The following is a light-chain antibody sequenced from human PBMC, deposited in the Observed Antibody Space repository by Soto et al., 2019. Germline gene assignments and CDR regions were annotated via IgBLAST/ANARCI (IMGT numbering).Light chain of an antibody. Sequence: QSVLTQPPSASGSPGQSVTISCTGTSSDVGAYNYVSWYQQHAGKAPKLVIYGVTKRPSGVPDRFSGSKSANTASLTVSGLQAEDEADYYCSSFASSNTWVFGGGTKLTV. CDR1: SSDVGAYNY. CDR3: SSFASSNTWV. J-gene: IGLJ3*02. CDR2: GVT. V-gene: IGLV2-8*01.